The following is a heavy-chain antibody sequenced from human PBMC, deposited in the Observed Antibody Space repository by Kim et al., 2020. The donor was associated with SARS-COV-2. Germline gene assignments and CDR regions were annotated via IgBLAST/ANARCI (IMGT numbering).Heavy chain of an antibody. J-gene: IGHJ4*02. Sequence: SLKCRFTLSVDTSKNQFALKLSSVTAADTAVYYCARQRGYSYGYPYYLDYWGQGTLVTVSS. V-gene: IGHV4-61*07. CDR3: ARQRGYSYGYPYYLDY. D-gene: IGHD5-18*01.